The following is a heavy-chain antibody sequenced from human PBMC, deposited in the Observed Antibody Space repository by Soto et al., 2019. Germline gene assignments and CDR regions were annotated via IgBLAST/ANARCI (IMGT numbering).Heavy chain of an antibody. V-gene: IGHV3-30-3*01. CDR2: ISYDGSYK. CDR3: ARDLSPDY. J-gene: IGHJ4*02. CDR1: GITFNNYA. Sequence: QVRLVESGGGVVQPGRSLRLSCAASGITFNNYAVQWVREVPGKGLEWVAIISYDGSYKNYADSVKGRFTISRDDSKDTVYLQMNSLRPDDTALYYCARDLSPDYWGQGTLVTVSS.